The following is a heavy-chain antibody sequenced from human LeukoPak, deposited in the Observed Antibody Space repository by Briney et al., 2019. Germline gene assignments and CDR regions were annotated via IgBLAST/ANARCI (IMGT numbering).Heavy chain of an antibody. CDR3: AVDEGGLGAYFNY. V-gene: IGHV3-23*01. CDR2: ISGSGTIT. CDR1: GLTFSRYA. Sequence: GGSLRLSCAASGLTFSRYAMSWVRQAPGKGPEWVSAISGSGTITYYADSVKGRFTISRDNSKNTLYVQMNSLRAADTAVYYCAVDEGGLGAYFNYWGQGTLVTVSS. J-gene: IGHJ4*02. D-gene: IGHD3-16*01.